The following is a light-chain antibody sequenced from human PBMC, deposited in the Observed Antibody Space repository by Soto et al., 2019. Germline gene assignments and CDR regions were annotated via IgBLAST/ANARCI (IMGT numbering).Light chain of an antibody. CDR3: QSYDSSLSTSGV. V-gene: IGLV1-40*01. Sequence: QSVLTQPPSVSGAPGQRVTISCTGSSSNIRAGYDVHWYQQLPGTAPKLLIYVNNNRPSGVPDRFSASKSGTSASLVITGLQAEDEADYYCQSYDSSLSTSGVFGGGTKLTVL. CDR2: VNN. CDR1: SSNIRAGYD. J-gene: IGLJ3*02.